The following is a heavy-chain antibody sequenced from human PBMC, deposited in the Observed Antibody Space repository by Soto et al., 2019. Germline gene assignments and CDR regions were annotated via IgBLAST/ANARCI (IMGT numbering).Heavy chain of an antibody. J-gene: IGHJ3*02. D-gene: IGHD2-2*01. CDR2: IYWDADK. Sequence: QITLKESGPTLVKPTQTLTLTCTFSGFSLSTSGVGVGWIRQPPGKALEWLALIYWDADKRYSPSLKSRLTITKDTSKNQVVLTMTNMDPVDTATYYCSSSTSCYGYYAFDIWGQGTMVTVSS. V-gene: IGHV2-5*02. CDR3: SSSTSCYGYYAFDI. CDR1: GFSLSTSGVG.